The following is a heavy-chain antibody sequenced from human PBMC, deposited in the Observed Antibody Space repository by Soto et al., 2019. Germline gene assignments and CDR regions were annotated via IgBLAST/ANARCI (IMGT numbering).Heavy chain of an antibody. CDR2: ISAYNGNT. CDR1: GYTFTSYG. V-gene: IGHV1-18*01. Sequence: GASVKVSCKASGYTFTSYGISWVRQAPGQGLEWMGWISAYNGNTNYAQKLQGRVTMTTDTSTSTAYMELRSLRSDDTAVYYCARAFAHYYDSSGYPNPPSGPWGQGTMVTVSS. CDR3: ARAFAHYYDSSGYPNPPSGP. D-gene: IGHD3-22*01. J-gene: IGHJ5*02.